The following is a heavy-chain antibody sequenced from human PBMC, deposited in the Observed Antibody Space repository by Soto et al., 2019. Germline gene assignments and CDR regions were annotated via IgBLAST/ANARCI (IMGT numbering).Heavy chain of an antibody. Sequence: QVQLQESGPGLVKPSETLSLTCTVSGGSISSYYWSWIRQPPGKGLEWIGYIYNSGRTNYNPSLKSRVTISVDTSKNQFSLKLSSVTAADTVVYYCARRYGYSFDYWGQGTLVTVSS. CDR2: IYNSGRT. V-gene: IGHV4-59*08. J-gene: IGHJ4*02. CDR1: GGSISSYY. D-gene: IGHD1-1*01. CDR3: ARRYGYSFDY.